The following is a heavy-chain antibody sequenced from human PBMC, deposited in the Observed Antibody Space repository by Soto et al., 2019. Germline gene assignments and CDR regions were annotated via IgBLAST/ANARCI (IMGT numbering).Heavy chain of an antibody. Sequence: SETLSLTCAVSSGSISSSNWWSWVRPPPGKGLEWIGYIYYSGSTNYSPSLKSRVTMSVDTSKNQFSLKLSSVTAADTAVYYCARQGRYGDYYFDHWGQGTPVTVSS. CDR1: SGSISSSNW. D-gene: IGHD4-17*01. J-gene: IGHJ4*02. CDR2: IYYSGST. V-gene: IGHV4-4*02. CDR3: ARQGRYGDYYFDH.